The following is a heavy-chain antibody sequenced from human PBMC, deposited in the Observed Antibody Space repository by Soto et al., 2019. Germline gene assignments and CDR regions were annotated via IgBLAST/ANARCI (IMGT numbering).Heavy chain of an antibody. CDR3: ARASGYTYPPAYGLAV. V-gene: IGHV4-31*03. D-gene: IGHD5-12*01. CDR2: AHYPGDT. CDR1: GTAITNGGYF. J-gene: IGHJ6*02. Sequence: QVQLQESGPGLVKPSQTLSLNCTVSGTAITNGGYFWTWIRQLPGKGLEWIGCAHYPGDTYYSPSLKSRVTISVDPSKSQFSLKLSSVTAADTAVYYCARASGYTYPPAYGLAVWGQGTTVTVSS.